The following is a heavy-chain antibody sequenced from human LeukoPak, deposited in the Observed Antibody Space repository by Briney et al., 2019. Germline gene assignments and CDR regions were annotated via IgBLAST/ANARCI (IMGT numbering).Heavy chain of an antibody. Sequence: PSETLSLTCTVSGGSISSYYWSWIRQPAGKGLGWIGRIYTSGSTNYNPSLKSRVTMSVDTSKNQFSLKLSSVTAADTAVYYCARSSGWYYFDYWGQGTLVTVSS. D-gene: IGHD6-19*01. J-gene: IGHJ4*02. V-gene: IGHV4-4*07. CDR1: GGSISSYY. CDR3: ARSSGWYYFDY. CDR2: IYTSGST.